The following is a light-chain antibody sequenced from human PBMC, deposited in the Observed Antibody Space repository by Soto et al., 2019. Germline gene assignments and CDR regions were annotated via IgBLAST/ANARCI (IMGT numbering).Light chain of an antibody. CDR3: QVWDSSSGVV. V-gene: IGLV3-21*04. Sequence: SYELTQPPSVSVAPGKTARITCGGNNIGSKSVHWYQQKPGQAPVLVIYYDSDRPSGIPERFSGSNSGNTATLPISRVEAGDEADYYSQVWDSSSGVVFGGGTKLTVL. J-gene: IGLJ2*01. CDR2: YDS. CDR1: NIGSKS.